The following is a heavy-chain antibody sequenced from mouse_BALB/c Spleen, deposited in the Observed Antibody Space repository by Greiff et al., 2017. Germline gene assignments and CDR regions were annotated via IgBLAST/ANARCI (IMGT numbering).Heavy chain of an antibody. V-gene: IGHV1-4*02. J-gene: IGHJ3*01. Sequence: QVNVKQSAAELARPGASVKMSCKASGYTFTSYTMHWVKQRPGQGLEWIGYINPSSGYTEYNQKFKDKTTLTADKSSSTAYMQLSSLTSEDSAVYYCARRPYGNPAWFAYWGQGTLVTVSA. CDR3: ARRPYGNPAWFAY. D-gene: IGHD2-1*01. CDR2: INPSSGYT. CDR1: GYTFTSYT.